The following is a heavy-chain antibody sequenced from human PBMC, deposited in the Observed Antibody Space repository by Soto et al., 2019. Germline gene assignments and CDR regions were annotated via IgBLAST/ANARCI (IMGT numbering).Heavy chain of an antibody. J-gene: IGHJ5*02. D-gene: IGHD3-3*01. CDR1: GGSIRSGGYY. CDR3: ARSVYHDFWSENNWFAP. V-gene: IGHV4-31*03. Sequence: SETLSLTCTVSGGSIRSGGYYWSWIRQRPGKGLEWIAYMFYSGSSYYNPSLRSRVTISADTSNNQFSLKVDSVTAAYTAVSYGARSVYHDFWSENNWFAPWGQRTRVAVA. CDR2: MFYSGSS.